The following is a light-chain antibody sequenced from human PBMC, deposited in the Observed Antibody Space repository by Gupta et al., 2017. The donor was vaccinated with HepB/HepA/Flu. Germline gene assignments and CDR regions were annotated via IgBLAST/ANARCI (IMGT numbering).Light chain of an antibody. J-gene: IGKJ4*01. CDR3: QQYNNWPPLT. CDR2: GAS. CDR1: QSVSSN. V-gene: IGKV3-15*01. Sequence: DIVMTQSPATLSVSPGERATLSRRASQSVSSNLAWYQQKPGQAPRLLIYGASTRATGIPARFSGSGSGTEFTLTISSLQSEDFAVYYCQQYNNWPPLTFGGGTKVEIK.